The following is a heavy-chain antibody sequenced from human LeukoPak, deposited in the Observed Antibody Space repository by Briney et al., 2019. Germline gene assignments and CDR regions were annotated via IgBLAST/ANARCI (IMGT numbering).Heavy chain of an antibody. J-gene: IGHJ4*02. CDR1: GGSISSGGYY. D-gene: IGHD2-2*01. CDR2: IYYSGST. Sequence: SQTLSLTCTVSGGSISSGGYYWSWIRQHPGKGLEWIGYIYYSGSTYYNPSLKSRVTISVDTPKNQFSLKLSSVTAADTAVYYCATSRYQLPSDYWGQGTLVTVSS. CDR3: ATSRYQLPSDY. V-gene: IGHV4-31*03.